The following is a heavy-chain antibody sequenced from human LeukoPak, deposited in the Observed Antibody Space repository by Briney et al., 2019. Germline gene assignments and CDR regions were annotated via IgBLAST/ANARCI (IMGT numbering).Heavy chain of an antibody. CDR2: IIPIFGTA. J-gene: IGHJ4*02. D-gene: IGHD5-18*01. CDR3: AREFSGYSYDY. V-gene: IGHV1-69*05. Sequence: SVKVSCKASGGTFSSYAISWVRQAPGQGLEWMGRIIPIFGTANYAQKFQGRVTITTDESTSTAYMELSSLRSEDTAAYYCAREFSGYSYDYWGQGTLVTVSS. CDR1: GGTFSSYA.